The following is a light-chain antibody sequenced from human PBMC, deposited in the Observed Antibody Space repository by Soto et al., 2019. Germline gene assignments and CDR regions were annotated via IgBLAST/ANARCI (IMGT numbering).Light chain of an antibody. CDR2: DVS. CDR3: NSYASSSTPVL. V-gene: IGLV2-14*03. J-gene: IGLJ2*01. Sequence: QSALTQRASVSGSPGQSITISCTGTSSDVGGYNSVSWYQQHPGKAPKLIIYDVSNRPSGISNRFSGSKSDNTASLTISGLQAEDEADYYCNSYASSSTPVLFGGGTKLTVL. CDR1: SSDVGGYNS.